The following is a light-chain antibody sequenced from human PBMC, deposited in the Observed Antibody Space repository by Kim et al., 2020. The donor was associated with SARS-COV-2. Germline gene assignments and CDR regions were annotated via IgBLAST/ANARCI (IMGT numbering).Light chain of an antibody. Sequence: DIQMTQSPTSLSASAGNRVTITCQASRDINIYLNWYQQKPAKAPKLLISDASKLETGVPSRFSGSGSGTDFTFTISSLQPEDIATYYCKQYDTLPLTFGGGTKVDIK. CDR1: RDINIY. CDR3: KQYDTLPLT. J-gene: IGKJ4*01. CDR2: DAS. V-gene: IGKV1-33*01.